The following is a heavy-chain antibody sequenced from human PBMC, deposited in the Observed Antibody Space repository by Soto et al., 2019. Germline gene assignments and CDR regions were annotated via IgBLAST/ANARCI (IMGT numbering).Heavy chain of an antibody. CDR2: ISGSGGST. D-gene: IGHD3-3*01. CDR1: GFTFSSYA. J-gene: IGHJ4*02. CDR3: ARVLKSVLGVVITPYYFDY. V-gene: IGHV3-23*01. Sequence: PGGSLRLSCAASGFTFSSYAMSWVRQAPGKGLEWVSAISGSGGSTYYEDSVKGRYTISKDNTKNKQYLKMNRLRAEDMAVYYCARVLKSVLGVVITPYYFDYWGLGTLVTVSS.